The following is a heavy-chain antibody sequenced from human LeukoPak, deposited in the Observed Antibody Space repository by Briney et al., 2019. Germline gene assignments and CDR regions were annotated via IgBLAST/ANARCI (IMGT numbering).Heavy chain of an antibody. D-gene: IGHD1-14*01. CDR2: LSSSFETP. Sequence: GGSLRLSCAASAFPFSSNAMSWVRQAPGKGLEWVSGLSSSFETPHYADSVKGRFTISRDNSKSTLFLQMNSLRPEDTAVYYCATAGPGPMARNRGGDYWGQGTLVTVSS. CDR3: ATAGPGPMARNRGGDY. CDR1: AFPFSSNA. V-gene: IGHV3-23*01. J-gene: IGHJ4*02.